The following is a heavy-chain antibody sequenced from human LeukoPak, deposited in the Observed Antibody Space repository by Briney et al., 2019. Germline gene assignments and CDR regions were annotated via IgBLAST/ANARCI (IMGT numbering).Heavy chain of an antibody. J-gene: IGHJ4*02. CDR3: VRVWNPQALDY. CDR1: GFTFSSYE. D-gene: IGHD1-1*01. CDR2: IDGSGSTR. V-gene: IGHV3-48*03. Sequence: GGSLRLSCVASGFTFSSYEMNWARQAPGKGLECISYIDGSGSTRYYADSVKDRFTISRDNAKNSLYLQMDSLRAEDTAVYYCVRVWNPQALDYWGRGTLVTVSS.